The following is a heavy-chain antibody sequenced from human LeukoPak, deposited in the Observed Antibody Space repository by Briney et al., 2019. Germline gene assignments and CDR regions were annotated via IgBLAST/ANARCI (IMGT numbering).Heavy chain of an antibody. CDR2: INHSGST. J-gene: IGHJ5*02. D-gene: IGHD6-13*01. Sequence: SETLSLTCAVYGGSFSGYYWSWIRQPPGKGLEWIGEINHSGSTNYNPSLKSRVTISVDTSKNQFSLKLSSVTAADTAVYYCARLYSSSLNWFDPWGQGTLVTVSS. V-gene: IGHV4-34*01. CDR1: GGSFSGYY. CDR3: ARLYSSSLNWFDP.